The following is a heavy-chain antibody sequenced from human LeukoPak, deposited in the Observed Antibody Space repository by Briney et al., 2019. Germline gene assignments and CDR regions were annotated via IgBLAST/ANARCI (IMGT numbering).Heavy chain of an antibody. Sequence: PGGSLRLSCAASGFTLSVYSMNWVRQAPGKGLEWVSCISTTSSYIYYADSVKGRFTISRDNAKNSLYLQMNSLRAEDTAVYYCARGLSSGWYHGPDYWGQGTLVTVSS. CDR1: GFTLSVYS. D-gene: IGHD6-19*01. J-gene: IGHJ4*02. CDR2: ISTTSSYI. V-gene: IGHV3-21*01. CDR3: ARGLSSGWYHGPDY.